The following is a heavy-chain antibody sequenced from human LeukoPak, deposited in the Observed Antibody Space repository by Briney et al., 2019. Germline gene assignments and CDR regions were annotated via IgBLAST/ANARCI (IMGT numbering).Heavy chain of an antibody. V-gene: IGHV4-59*05. J-gene: IGHJ4*02. Sequence: PGGSLRLSCAASGFTFSSYEMHWVRQAPGKGLEWIGSIYSSGSTYYNASLQSRVTISIETSKNQISLRLNSVTAADTAIYYCARSGGYGLIDYWGQGTLVTVSS. CDR2: IYSSGST. D-gene: IGHD1-26*01. CDR1: GFTFSSYE. CDR3: ARSGGYGLIDY.